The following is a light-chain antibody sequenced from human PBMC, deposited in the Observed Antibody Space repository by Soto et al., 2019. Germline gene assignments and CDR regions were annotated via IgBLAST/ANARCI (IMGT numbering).Light chain of an antibody. J-gene: IGLJ2*01. CDR3: DSYAGSNIV. Sequence: QSALTQPPSASGSPGQSVTISCTGTSSDVGGYNYVSWYQQHAGKAPKLMIYEVAKRPSGVRDRFSGSKSANTASLTVAGLQAEDEADYYCDSYAGSNIVFGGGTKLTVL. V-gene: IGLV2-8*01. CDR1: SSDVGGYNY. CDR2: EVA.